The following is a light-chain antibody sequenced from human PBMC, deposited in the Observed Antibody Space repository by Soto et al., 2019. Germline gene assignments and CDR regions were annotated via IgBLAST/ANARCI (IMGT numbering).Light chain of an antibody. CDR2: AAS. CDR1: QGISSR. V-gene: IGKV1-12*01. Sequence: DIQMTQSPSSVSASVGDRVTITCRASQGISSRLGWYQQKPGRAPKLLIYAASSLQSGAPSRFTGSESGTDFTLTITSLQPDDIAVYLCQQANSFPLTFGGGTKVEIK. CDR3: QQANSFPLT. J-gene: IGKJ4*01.